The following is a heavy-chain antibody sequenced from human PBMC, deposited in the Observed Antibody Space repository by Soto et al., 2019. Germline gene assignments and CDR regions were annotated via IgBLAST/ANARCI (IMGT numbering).Heavy chain of an antibody. CDR3: ATRHLPYCSGGTCNPFDF. D-gene: IGHD2-15*01. V-gene: IGHV3-23*01. J-gene: IGHJ4*02. CDR1: GFTFSTYA. Sequence: GGSLRLSCAASGFTFSTYAMSWVSQAPGKGLEWVSTISVSGDSTYSADSVKGRFAVSRDNSKNTVYLQMNSLRAEDTAIYYCATRHLPYCSGGTCNPFDFWGQGTLVTVSS. CDR2: ISVSGDST.